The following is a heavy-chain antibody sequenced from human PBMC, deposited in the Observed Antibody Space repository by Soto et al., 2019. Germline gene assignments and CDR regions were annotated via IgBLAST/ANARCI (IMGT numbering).Heavy chain of an antibody. Sequence: QVQLLESGGGLVKPGGSLRLSCAASGFTVSDYYMGWIRQPPGKGLEWISYISGDSVYTNYADSVKGRFTISRDNAENSLYLQMNSLRGEDTAVYFCVTGQQVRMADIWGQGTMVTVSS. V-gene: IGHV3-11*03. D-gene: IGHD7-27*01. J-gene: IGHJ3*02. CDR1: GFTVSDYY. CDR2: ISGDSVYT. CDR3: VTGQQVRMADI.